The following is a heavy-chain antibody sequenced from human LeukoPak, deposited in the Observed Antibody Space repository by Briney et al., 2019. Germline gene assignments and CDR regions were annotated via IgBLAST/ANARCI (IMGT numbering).Heavy chain of an antibody. J-gene: IGHJ4*02. CDR1: GFTFFIQA. Sequence: PGGSLRLSCAGSGFTFFIQAMSWVRQAPGKGLEWGSSITDSGSSTFYADSVSGRFTTSRDNSKNILYLQMSSLRAEDTAVYYCAKDRDAVYGDYVHWGQGTLVTVSS. CDR3: AKDRDAVYGDYVH. CDR2: ITDSGSST. D-gene: IGHD4-17*01. V-gene: IGHV3-23*01.